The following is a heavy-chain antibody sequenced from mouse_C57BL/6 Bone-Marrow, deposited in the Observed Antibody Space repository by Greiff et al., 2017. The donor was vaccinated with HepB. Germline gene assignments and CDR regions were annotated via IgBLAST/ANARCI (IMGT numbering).Heavy chain of an antibody. CDR1: GFTFSSYA. D-gene: IGHD3-3*01. J-gene: IGHJ4*01. Sequence: DVMLVESGGGLVKPGGSLKLSCAASGFTFSSYAMSWVRQTPEKRLEWVATISDGGSYTYYPDNVKGRFTISRDNAKNNLYLQMSHLKSEDTAMYYCARDQGTYYYAMDYWGQGTSVTVSS. CDR3: ARDQGTYYYAMDY. CDR2: ISDGGSYT. V-gene: IGHV5-4*01.